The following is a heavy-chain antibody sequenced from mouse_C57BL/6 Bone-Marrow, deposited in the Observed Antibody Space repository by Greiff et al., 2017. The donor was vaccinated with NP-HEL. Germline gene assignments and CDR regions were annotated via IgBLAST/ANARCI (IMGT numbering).Heavy chain of an antibody. CDR3: ARGGDYGSSYGRYYFDY. J-gene: IGHJ2*01. Sequence: VKLKQSGAELARPGASVKMSCKASGYTFTSYTMHWVKQRPGQGLEWIGYINPSSGYTKYNQKFKDKATLTADKSSSTAYMQLSSLTSEDSAVYYCARGGDYGSSYGRYYFDYWGQGTTLTVSS. D-gene: IGHD1-1*01. CDR1: GYTFTSYT. CDR2: INPSSGYT. V-gene: IGHV1-4*01.